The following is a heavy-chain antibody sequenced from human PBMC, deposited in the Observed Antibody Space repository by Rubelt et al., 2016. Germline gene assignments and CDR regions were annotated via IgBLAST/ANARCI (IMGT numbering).Heavy chain of an antibody. V-gene: IGHV4-59*12. Sequence: QVQLQESGPGLVKPSETLSLTCTVSGGSISSYYWSWVRQPPGKGLEWIGYIYYSGSTNYNPSLKGRVTISVDTSKNQFSLRLSSVTAADTAVYYCARDRDWNYRMDGMDVWGQGTTVTVSS. CDR2: IYYSGST. D-gene: IGHD1-7*01. CDR3: ARDRDWNYRMDGMDV. J-gene: IGHJ6*02. CDR1: GGSISSYY.